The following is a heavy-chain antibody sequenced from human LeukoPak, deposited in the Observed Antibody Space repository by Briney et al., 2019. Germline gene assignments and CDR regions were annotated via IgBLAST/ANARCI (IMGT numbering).Heavy chain of an antibody. CDR1: GYSFSTYW. CDR2: IYPGDSDT. V-gene: IGHV5-51*01. J-gene: IGHJ3*02. D-gene: IGHD6-19*01. CDR3: ARRGYRSGANAFDI. Sequence: GEFLKISCKGSGYSFSTYWIGWVRQMPGKGLEWMGIIYPGDSDTRYSPSFQGQVTISADKSISTAYLQWSSLKASDTAMYYCARRGYRSGANAFDIWGQGTMATVSS.